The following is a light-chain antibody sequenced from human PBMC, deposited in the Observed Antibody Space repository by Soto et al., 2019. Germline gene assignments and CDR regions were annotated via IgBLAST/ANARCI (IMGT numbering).Light chain of an antibody. Sequence: EIVLTQSPATLSLSPGERATLSCRASQSVKSYLAWYKQKPGQDPRLLIYDVSTRATGIPARFSGTGSGTDFTLTISSLLPEDCAVYYCQQRSNWPPYTFGQGTKLEI. CDR3: QQRSNWPPYT. CDR1: QSVKSY. J-gene: IGKJ2*01. V-gene: IGKV3-11*01. CDR2: DVS.